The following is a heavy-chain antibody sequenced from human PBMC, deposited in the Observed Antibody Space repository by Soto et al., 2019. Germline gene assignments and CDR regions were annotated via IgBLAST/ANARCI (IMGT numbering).Heavy chain of an antibody. D-gene: IGHD6-25*01. CDR2: LIPMFGTT. CDR3: ARAAVLTFTRFYDVDV. CDR1: GGTFSSYS. J-gene: IGHJ6*02. V-gene: IGHV1-69*18. Sequence: QVQLVQSGAEVKTPGSSVKVSCEASGGTFSSYSINWVRQAPGQGLEWMGRLIPMFGTTDYAQRFQGRVTFAADDSPNTASMEVTDLTSEDTAVYYCARAAVLTFTRFYDVDVWGQGTTVTVSS.